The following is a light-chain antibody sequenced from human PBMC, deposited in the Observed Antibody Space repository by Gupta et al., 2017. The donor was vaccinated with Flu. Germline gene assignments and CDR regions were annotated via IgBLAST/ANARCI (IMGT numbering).Light chain of an antibody. J-gene: IGLJ3*02. V-gene: IGLV8-61*01. CDR1: SGSVSTTLY. Sequence: QTVVTQEASFSVSPGGTVTLTCGLISGSVSTTLYPSWYQQTPGQAPRMRVYETNIRSSGVPDRFSGSILGNKDALTITGAQADDESVDYCELYMGNGMGVVGGGTKVT. CDR3: ELYMGNGMGV. CDR2: ETN.